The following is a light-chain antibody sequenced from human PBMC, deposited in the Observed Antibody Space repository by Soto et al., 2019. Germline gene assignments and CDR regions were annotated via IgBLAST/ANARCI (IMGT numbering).Light chain of an antibody. J-gene: IGKJ4*01. CDR3: QQRSDWPLT. V-gene: IGKV3-11*01. Sequence: ETVLTQSPATLSLSPGERATLSCRASQSVSSYLAWYQWKPGQAPRLLIYDASNRATGIPARFSGSGSGTDFTLTISSLEPEDFAVYYCQQRSDWPLTFGGGTKVDNK. CDR1: QSVSSY. CDR2: DAS.